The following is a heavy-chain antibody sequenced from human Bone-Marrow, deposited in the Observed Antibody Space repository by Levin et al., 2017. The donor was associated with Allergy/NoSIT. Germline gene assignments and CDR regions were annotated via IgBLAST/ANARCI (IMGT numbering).Heavy chain of an antibody. D-gene: IGHD3-22*01. CDR2: ISWNSGSI. V-gene: IGHV3-9*01. CDR3: AKDMSDSSGYYYGDAFDI. Sequence: GGSLRLSCAASGFTFDDYAMHWVRQAPGKGLEWVSGISWNSGSIGYADSVKGRFTISRDNAKNSLYLQMNSLRAEDTALYYCAKDMSDSSGYYYGDAFDIWGQGTMVTVSS. CDR1: GFTFDDYA. J-gene: IGHJ3*02.